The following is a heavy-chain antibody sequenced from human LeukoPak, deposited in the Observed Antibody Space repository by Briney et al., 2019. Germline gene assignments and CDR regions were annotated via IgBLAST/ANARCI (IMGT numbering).Heavy chain of an antibody. D-gene: IGHD3-22*01. CDR3: ARVQHYYDSSGLGY. CDR2: ITSSSSYT. Sequence: GGSLRLSCAAPGITFSNYNMNWVRQAPGKGLEWVSAITSSSSYTFYADSVKGRFTISRDNAQNSLYLQMNSLRVEDTAIYYCARVQHYYDSSGLGYWGQGTLVTVSS. V-gene: IGHV3-21*01. CDR1: GITFSNYN. J-gene: IGHJ4*02.